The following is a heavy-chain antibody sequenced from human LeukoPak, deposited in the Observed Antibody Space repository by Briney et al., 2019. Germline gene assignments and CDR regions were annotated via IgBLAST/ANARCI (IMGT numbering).Heavy chain of an antibody. D-gene: IGHD6-19*01. CDR2: IYYSGST. CDR3: ARAVDSGWYTFDY. V-gene: IGHV4-61*01. CDR1: GDSVSSGSYY. Sequence: SETLSLTCTVSGDSVSSGSYYWSWIRQPPGKGLEWIGYIYYSGSTNYKSSLKSRVTISVDTSKNQFSLKLSSVTAADTAVYYCARAVDSGWYTFDYWGQGTVVTVSS. J-gene: IGHJ4*02.